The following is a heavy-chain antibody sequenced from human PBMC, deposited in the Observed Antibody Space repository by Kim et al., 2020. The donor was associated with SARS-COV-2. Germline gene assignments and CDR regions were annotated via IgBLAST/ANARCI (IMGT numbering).Heavy chain of an antibody. V-gene: IGHV1-46*01. CDR2: INPSGGST. Sequence: ASVKVSCKASGYTFTSYYMHWVRQAPGQGLEWMGIINPSGGSTSYAQKFQGRVTMTRDTSTSTVYMDLSSLRSEDTAVYYCARDWAPDTYGSGSYDRAPDYWGQGTLVTVSS. CDR1: GYTFTSYY. J-gene: IGHJ4*02. D-gene: IGHD3-10*01. CDR3: ARDWAPDTYGSGSYDRAPDY.